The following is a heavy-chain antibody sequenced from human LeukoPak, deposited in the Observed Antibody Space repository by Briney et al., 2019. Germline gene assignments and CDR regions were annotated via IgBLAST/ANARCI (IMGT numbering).Heavy chain of an antibody. CDR3: AGWREXYCXGGSCYADAFDI. V-gene: IGHV3-21*01. Sequence: PGGSLRLSCATSGFIFNTYGMNWVRQAPGKGLEWVSSISSRSNYIYYADSVKGRFTISRDSARNSLYLQMNSLRAEDTAVYYCAGWREXYCXGGSCYADAFDIWGQGTMVTVSS. J-gene: IGHJ3*02. CDR2: ISSRSNYI. CDR1: GFIFNTYG. D-gene: IGHD2-15*01.